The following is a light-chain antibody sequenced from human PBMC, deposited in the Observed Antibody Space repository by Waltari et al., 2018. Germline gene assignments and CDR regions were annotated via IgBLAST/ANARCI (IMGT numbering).Light chain of an antibody. J-gene: IGLJ2*01. CDR3: AAWDDKLGGRWE. CDR1: SSNIGSNV. CDR2: RND. Sequence: QSVLTQPPSASGTPGQRVTISCSGSSSNIGSNVVNWYQQVPGTTPKLLIHRNDQRPSAVPDRFSGSKSGTSASLAISGLRSEDEADYYCAAWDDKLGGRWEFGGGTKLTVL. V-gene: IGLV1-47*01.